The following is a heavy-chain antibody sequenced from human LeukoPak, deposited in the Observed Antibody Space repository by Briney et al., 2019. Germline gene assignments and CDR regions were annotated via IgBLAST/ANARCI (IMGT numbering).Heavy chain of an antibody. D-gene: IGHD7-27*01. J-gene: IGHJ4*02. CDR1: GFTFSSYG. Sequence: GGSLRLSCAASGFTFSSYGMHWVRHAPGKGLEWVAVLSWDGNNKYYADSVKGRFTISRDNSKNTLYLQMNSPRAEDTAVYYCAKSNWGSGLNYFDHWGQGTLVTVSS. CDR3: AKSNWGSGLNYFDH. CDR2: LSWDGNNK. V-gene: IGHV3-30*18.